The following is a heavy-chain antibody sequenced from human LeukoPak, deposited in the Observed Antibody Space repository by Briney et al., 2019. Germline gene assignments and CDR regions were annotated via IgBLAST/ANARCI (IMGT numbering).Heavy chain of an antibody. D-gene: IGHD6-19*01. CDR3: ARDSGYSSGWYGH. V-gene: IGHV4-4*02. CDR1: GGSINNNTW. Sequence: SETLSLTCAGSGGSINNNTWWSWVRQPPGKGLEWIGEIYHSGSTNHNPSLKSRVTISVDKSENQFSLKLSSVTAADTAVYYCARDSGYSSGWYGHWGQGTLVTVSS. J-gene: IGHJ4*02. CDR2: IYHSGST.